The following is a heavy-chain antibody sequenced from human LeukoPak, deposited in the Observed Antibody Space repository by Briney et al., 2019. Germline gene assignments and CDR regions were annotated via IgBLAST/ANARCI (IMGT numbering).Heavy chain of an antibody. D-gene: IGHD3-10*01. Sequence: KSSEPLSLPCAVYGRSLSGYYWSWLREPPGKGLEWIGKINRSGSTNYHPSRKSRVTISVDTSKNQFSLRLSSVTAADTAVYYCARDNSYGSGTFYYYYAMDVWGQGTTVTVSS. V-gene: IGHV4-34*01. CDR1: GRSLSGYY. CDR2: INRSGST. CDR3: ARDNSYGSGTFYYYYAMDV. J-gene: IGHJ6*02.